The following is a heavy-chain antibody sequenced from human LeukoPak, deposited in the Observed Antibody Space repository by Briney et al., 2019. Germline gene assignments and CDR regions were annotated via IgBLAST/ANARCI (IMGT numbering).Heavy chain of an antibody. CDR3: ARDQYSYAHAAH. Sequence: GGSLRLSCAASGFTVSSNYMSWVRQAPGKGLEWVAVIYSGGTTYYADSVKGRFTISRDNSKNTLHLQMNSLRAEDTAVYYCARDQYSYAHAAHWGQGTLVTVSS. D-gene: IGHD5-18*01. CDR2: IYSGGTT. CDR1: GFTVSSNY. V-gene: IGHV3-66*01. J-gene: IGHJ4*02.